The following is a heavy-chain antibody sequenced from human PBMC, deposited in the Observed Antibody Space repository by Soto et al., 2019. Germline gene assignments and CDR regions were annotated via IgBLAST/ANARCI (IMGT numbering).Heavy chain of an antibody. J-gene: IGHJ4*02. CDR1: GWSFSGYY. Sequence: PSETLSLTCAVYGWSFSGYYWSWVRQPPGKGLEWIGEINHSGSTNYNPSLKSRVTISVDTSKNQFSLKLSSVTAADTAVYYCARGKGLDFWSGSSYYFDYWGQGTLVTVSS. D-gene: IGHD3-3*01. CDR2: INHSGST. V-gene: IGHV4-34*01. CDR3: ARGKGLDFWSGSSYYFDY.